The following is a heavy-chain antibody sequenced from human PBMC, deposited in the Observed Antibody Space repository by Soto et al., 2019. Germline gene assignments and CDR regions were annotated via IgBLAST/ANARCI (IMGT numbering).Heavy chain of an antibody. CDR2: IIPLFGTA. Sequence: QVQLVQSGAEVKKPGSSVRVSCKASGGTFSRYAISWVRQAPGQGLEWMGGIIPLFGTANYAQRFQGRVRITADESTTTAYMELRGLRSEDTAVYYRARGVHLDSGGYYYFYWGQGTLVTVSS. V-gene: IGHV1-69*01. D-gene: IGHD3-22*01. J-gene: IGHJ4*02. CDR1: GGTFSRYA. CDR3: ARGVHLDSGGYYYFY.